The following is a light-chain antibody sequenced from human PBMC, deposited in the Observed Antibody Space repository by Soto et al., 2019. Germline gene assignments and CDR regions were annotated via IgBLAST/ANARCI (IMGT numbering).Light chain of an antibody. CDR1: QSVKSH. CDR3: QQRGNWPVT. CDR2: DTT. V-gene: IGKV3-11*01. Sequence: IVLTQSPATLSLSPGERATLSCRASQSVKSHVAWYQLKPGQSPRLLIFDTTNRATGTPTRFSGSGSGTDFTLTISRLAPEDFAVYSCQQRGNWPVTFGGGTKVEI. J-gene: IGKJ4*01.